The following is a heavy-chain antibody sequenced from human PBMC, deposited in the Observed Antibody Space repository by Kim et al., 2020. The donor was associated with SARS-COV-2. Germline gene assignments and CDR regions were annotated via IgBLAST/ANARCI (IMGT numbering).Heavy chain of an antibody. CDR3: ASSHFDCSPIDY. CDR2: ISSSSSYI. CDR1: GFTFSSYS. V-gene: IGHV3-21*01. D-gene: IGHD3-9*01. J-gene: IGHJ4*02. Sequence: GGSLRLSCAASGFTFSSYSMNWVRQAPGKGLEWVSSISSSSSYIYYADSVKGRFTISRDNAKNSLYLQMNSLRAEDTAVYYCASSHFDCSPIDYWGQGTLVTVSS.